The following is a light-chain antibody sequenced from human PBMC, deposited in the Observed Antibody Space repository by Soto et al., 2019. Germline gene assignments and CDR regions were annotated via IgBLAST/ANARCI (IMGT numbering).Light chain of an antibody. CDR1: SSNIGSNT. Sequence: QSVLTQPPSASATPGQRVTISCSGSSSNIGSNTVNWHQQLPGTAPKLLIYANNQRPSGVPDRFSGSKSGTSASLAISGLQSEDEADYYCAAWDDSLNGWVFGGGTKLTVL. CDR2: ANN. V-gene: IGLV1-44*01. J-gene: IGLJ3*02. CDR3: AAWDDSLNGWV.